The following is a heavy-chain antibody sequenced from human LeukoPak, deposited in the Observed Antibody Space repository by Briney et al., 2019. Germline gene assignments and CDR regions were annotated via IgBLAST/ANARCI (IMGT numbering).Heavy chain of an antibody. CDR3: ASGAGNNYCDY. CDR2: INPSGGST. Sequence: GASVKVSCKASGYTFTSYYMHWVRQAPGQGLEWMGIINPSGGSTSYAQKFQGRVTMTRGTSTTTVYMELSSLRSEDTAVYYCASGAGNNYCDYWGQGTLVTVSS. D-gene: IGHD1-26*01. CDR1: GYTFTSYY. V-gene: IGHV1-46*01. J-gene: IGHJ4*02.